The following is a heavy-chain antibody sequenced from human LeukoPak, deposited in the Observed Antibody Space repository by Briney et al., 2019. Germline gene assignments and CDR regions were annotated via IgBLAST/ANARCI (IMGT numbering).Heavy chain of an antibody. J-gene: IGHJ4*02. D-gene: IGHD3-10*01. CDR1: GGSISSYY. Sequence: ASETLSLTCSVSGGSISSYYWSWIRQPPGKGLEWIGYLSYSGSTNYNPSLKSRVTISVDTSKNQFSLRLTSVTAADTAVYYCARDFGSHYGSGTLIDYWGQGTLVTVSS. CDR3: ARDFGSHYGSGTLIDY. CDR2: LSYSGST. V-gene: IGHV4-59*12.